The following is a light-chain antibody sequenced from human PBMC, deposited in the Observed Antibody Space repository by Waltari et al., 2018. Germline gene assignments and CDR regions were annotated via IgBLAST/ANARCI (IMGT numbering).Light chain of an antibody. CDR2: SAS. J-gene: IGKJ1*01. CDR3: QQGNSFPPT. V-gene: IGKV1-12*01. Sequence: DIQLTQSPSSVSASVGERVTITCRASQDISSWLAWYQQKPRKAPKLLIYSASALQSGVPSRFSGSGSGTDFTLTIYSLQSEDFATYYCQQGNSFPPTFGQGTKVEIK. CDR1: QDISSW.